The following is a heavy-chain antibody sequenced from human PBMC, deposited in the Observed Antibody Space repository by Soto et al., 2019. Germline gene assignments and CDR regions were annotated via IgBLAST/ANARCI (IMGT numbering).Heavy chain of an antibody. Sequence: QVHLQESGPGLVKPSQTLSLTCTVSGGSITNYYWSWIRQPPGKGLEWIGHIYDTGDTDYNPSLKTRVAITLDTPKRQFSLRLTSVTAADTAEYYCARQGPYSFDTGRGEYYFDSWGQGTLVIVSS. V-gene: IGHV4-59*01. CDR1: GGSITNYY. CDR2: IYDTGDT. CDR3: ARQGPYSFDTGRGEYYFDS. D-gene: IGHD2-8*02. J-gene: IGHJ4*02.